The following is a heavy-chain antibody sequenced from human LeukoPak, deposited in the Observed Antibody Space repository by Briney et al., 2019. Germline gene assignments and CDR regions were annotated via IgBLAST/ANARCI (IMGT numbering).Heavy chain of an antibody. Sequence: GGSHRLSCAASGFTFRSYGMHWVRQAPGRGLEWVAVIWYEGSDKHYADSVKGRFTISRDNSKNTLYLQLNSLRAEDTAVYYCARGSSSWYYFDYWGQGTLVTVTS. V-gene: IGHV3-33*01. CDR2: IWYEGSDK. J-gene: IGHJ4*02. D-gene: IGHD6-13*01. CDR1: GFTFRSYG. CDR3: ARGSSSWYYFDY.